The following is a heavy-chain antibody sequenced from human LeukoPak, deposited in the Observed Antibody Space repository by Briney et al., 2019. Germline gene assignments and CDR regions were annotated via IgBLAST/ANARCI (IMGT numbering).Heavy chain of an antibody. CDR3: ARGGGYDILTGYPRWDGWFDP. CDR1: GGSFSGYY. CDR2: INHSGST. J-gene: IGHJ5*02. D-gene: IGHD3-9*01. Sequence: PSETLSPTCAVYGGSFSGYYWSWIRQPPGKGLEWIGEINHSGSTNYNPSLKSRVTISVDTSKNQFSLKLSSVTAADTAVYYCARGGGYDILTGYPRWDGWFDPWGQGTLVTVSS. V-gene: IGHV4-34*01.